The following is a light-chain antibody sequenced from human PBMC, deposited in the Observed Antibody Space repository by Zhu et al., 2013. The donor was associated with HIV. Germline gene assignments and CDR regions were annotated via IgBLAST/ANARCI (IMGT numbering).Light chain of an antibody. CDR3: QHLSNYPLT. Sequence: DIQMTQSPSSLSASVGDRISITCRASQGIRIDLGWYQQKPGKAPKRLIYAASTLQNGVPSRFSGSGSGTEFTLTINNLQPEDSATYYCQHLSNYPLTFGGGTKVEIK. J-gene: IGKJ4*01. V-gene: IGKV1-17*02. CDR2: AAS. CDR1: QGIRID.